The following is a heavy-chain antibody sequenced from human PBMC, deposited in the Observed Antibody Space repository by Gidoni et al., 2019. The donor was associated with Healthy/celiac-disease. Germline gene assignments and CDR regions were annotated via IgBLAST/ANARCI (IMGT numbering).Heavy chain of an antibody. CDR3: ARQADNYCGGDCYSLYFDY. J-gene: IGHJ4*02. CDR2: IYYSGSP. D-gene: IGHD2-21*01. V-gene: IGHV4-39*01. Sequence: QLQLQESAPGLVKPSATLSPLCTVSGGSIRSSSYYWGWIRQPPGKGLEWIGSIYYSGSPYYNPSLKSRVTISVDTSKSQFSLKLSSVTAADTAVYYCARQADNYCGGDCYSLYFDYWGQGTLVTVSS. CDR1: GGSIRSSSYY.